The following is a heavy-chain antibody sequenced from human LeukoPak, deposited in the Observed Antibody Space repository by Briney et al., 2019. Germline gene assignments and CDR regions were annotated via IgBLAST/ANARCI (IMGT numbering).Heavy chain of an antibody. CDR2: ISSSSSSI. Sequence: GGSLRLSCAASGFTFSSYNMNWVRQAPGKGLERVSYISSSSSSIYYADSVKGRFTISRDNAKNSLYLQMNSLRDEDTAVYYCARDHDYIWGSYRIPLDYWGRGTLVTVSS. CDR1: GFTFSSYN. V-gene: IGHV3-48*02. D-gene: IGHD3-16*02. J-gene: IGHJ4*02. CDR3: ARDHDYIWGSYRIPLDY.